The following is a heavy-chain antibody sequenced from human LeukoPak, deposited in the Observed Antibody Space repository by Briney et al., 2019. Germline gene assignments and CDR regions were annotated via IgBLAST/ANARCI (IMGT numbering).Heavy chain of an antibody. CDR2: IYYSGST. D-gene: IGHD6-13*01. CDR3: ARVDKRGSSWYGGWFDP. CDR1: GGSISSSSYY. Sequence: SETLSLTCTVSGGSISSSSYYWGWIRQPPGKGLEWIGSIYYSGSTYYNPSLKSRVTISVDTSKNQFSLKLSSVTAADTAVYYCARVDKRGSSWYGGWFDPWGQGTLVTVSS. J-gene: IGHJ5*02. V-gene: IGHV4-39*01.